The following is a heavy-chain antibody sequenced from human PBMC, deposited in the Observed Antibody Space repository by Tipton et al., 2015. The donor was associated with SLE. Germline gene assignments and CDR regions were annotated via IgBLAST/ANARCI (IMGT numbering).Heavy chain of an antibody. Sequence: GSLRLSCATSGFTFSSYALSWVRRAPGKGLGWVSAISGGGGSTYYAAFVKGRFSISIDKSKKTLFLHMNSLRVDDTATYYCAKFEKTTDFYLDSWGQGTLV. V-gene: IGHV3-23*01. J-gene: IGHJ4*02. D-gene: IGHD1/OR15-1a*01. CDR2: ISGGGGST. CDR1: GFTFSSYA. CDR3: AKFEKTTDFYLDS.